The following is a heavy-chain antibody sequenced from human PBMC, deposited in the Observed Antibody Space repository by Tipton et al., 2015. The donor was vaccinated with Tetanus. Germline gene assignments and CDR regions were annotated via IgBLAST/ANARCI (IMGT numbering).Heavy chain of an antibody. CDR1: GGSISTYH. CDR3: ARTSGYLYSSY. CDR2: IDYFGTT. D-gene: IGHD3-3*01. Sequence: TLSLTCTVSGGSISTYHWNWIRQFPGKGLERIGYIDYFGTTKYNPSLKSRVAMSVDTSKNQLSLKLSSVTSADTAVYYCARTSGYLYSSYWGQGTLVTVSS. V-gene: IGHV4-59*01. J-gene: IGHJ1*01.